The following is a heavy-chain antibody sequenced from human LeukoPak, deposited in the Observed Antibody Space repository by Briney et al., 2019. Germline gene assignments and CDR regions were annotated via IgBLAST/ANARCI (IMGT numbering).Heavy chain of an antibody. D-gene: IGHD3-22*01. CDR2: INHSGST. Sequence: SETLSLTCSVSGGSISSYYWSWIRQPPGKGLEWIGEINHSGSTNYNPSLKSRVTISVDTSKNQFSLKLSSVTAADTAVYYCAREYYYDSSGYYRHFDYWGQGTLVTVSS. V-gene: IGHV4-34*01. CDR3: AREYYYDSSGYYRHFDY. J-gene: IGHJ4*02. CDR1: GGSISSYY.